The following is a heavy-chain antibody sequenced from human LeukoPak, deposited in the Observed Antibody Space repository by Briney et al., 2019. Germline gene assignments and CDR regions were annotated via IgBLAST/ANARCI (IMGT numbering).Heavy chain of an antibody. V-gene: IGHV1-8*03. CDR1: GYTFTSYD. Sequence: ASVKVSCKASGYTFTSYDINWVRQATGQGLEWMGWMNPNSGNTGYAQQFQGRVTITRNTSISTAYMELSSLRSEDTAVYYCARVTTQKGGSSPNYWGQGTLVTVS. J-gene: IGHJ4*02. D-gene: IGHD6-6*01. CDR2: MNPNSGNT. CDR3: ARVTTQKGGSSPNY.